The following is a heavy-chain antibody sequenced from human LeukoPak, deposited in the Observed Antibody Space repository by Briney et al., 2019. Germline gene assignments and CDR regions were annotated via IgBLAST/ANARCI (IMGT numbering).Heavy chain of an antibody. Sequence: GGSLRLSCAASGFTFSSYGMSWVRQAPGKGPEWVANIKQDGSEKYYVDSVRGRFTISRDNARTSLYLQMNSLRAEDTAVYYCATHCSSVSCSLATFDIWGQGTMVTVSS. CDR1: GFTFSSYG. CDR2: IKQDGSEK. J-gene: IGHJ3*02. D-gene: IGHD2-2*01. V-gene: IGHV3-7*01. CDR3: ATHCSSVSCSLATFDI.